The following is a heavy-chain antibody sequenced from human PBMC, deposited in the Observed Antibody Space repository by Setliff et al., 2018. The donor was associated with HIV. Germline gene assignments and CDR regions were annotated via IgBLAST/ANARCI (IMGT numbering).Heavy chain of an antibody. CDR1: GFTFSSYA. D-gene: IGHD3-22*01. CDR2: ISGSGGST. CDR3: AKADSSGYYCGRGYFDY. V-gene: IGHV3-23*01. J-gene: IGHJ4*02. Sequence: GGSLRLSCAASGFTFSSYAMSWVRQAPGKGLEWVSAISGSGGSTYYADSVKGRFTISRDNSKNTLYLQMNSLRAEDTAVYYCAKADSSGYYCGRGYFDYWGQGTLVTVSS.